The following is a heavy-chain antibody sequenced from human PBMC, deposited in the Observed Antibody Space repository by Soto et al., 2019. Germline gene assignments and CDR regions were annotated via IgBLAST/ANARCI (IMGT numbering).Heavy chain of an antibody. CDR2: IIPIFGTT. D-gene: IGHD3-22*01. J-gene: IGHJ5*02. V-gene: IGHV1-69*06. CDR3: ARDRTDRGYSTNWLHP. CDR1: GGTFGSDA. Sequence: SVKVSCKASGGTFGSDAITWVRQAPGQGLEWVGRIIPIFGTTNYAQNLQGRVTISADKSTLTSYMELHSLTSDDTALYYCARDRTDRGYSTNWLHPSGPATQVTV.